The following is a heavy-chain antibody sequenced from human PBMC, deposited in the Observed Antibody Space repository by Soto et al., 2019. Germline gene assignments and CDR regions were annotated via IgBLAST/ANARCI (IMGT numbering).Heavy chain of an antibody. CDR1: GFTFSSYG. D-gene: IGHD3-22*01. CDR2: ISYDGSNK. J-gene: IGHJ4*02. CDR3: AKFHRGYYYDSSGPTDY. V-gene: IGHV3-30*18. Sequence: PGGSLRLSCAASGFTFSSYGMHWFRQAPGKGLEWVAVISYDGSNKYYADSVKGRFTISRDNSKNTLYLQMNSLRAEDTAVYYCAKFHRGYYYDSSGPTDYWGQGTLVTVSS.